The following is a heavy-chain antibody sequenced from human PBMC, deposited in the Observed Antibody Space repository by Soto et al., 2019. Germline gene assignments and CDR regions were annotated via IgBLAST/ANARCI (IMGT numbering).Heavy chain of an antibody. J-gene: IGHJ5*02. CDR3: ARVGPWVPYYYDSSPYTFENWFDP. CDR2: IYHGGST. Sequence: SETLSLTCAVSGYSISSGYYWGWLRQPPGKGLECIGSIYHGGSTYYNPSLNSRVTLSIDMTNNHVSLILNSVTAADTAVYYCARVGPWVPYYYDSSPYTFENWFDPWGQGTLVTVSS. D-gene: IGHD3-22*01. V-gene: IGHV4-38-2*01. CDR1: GYSISSGYY.